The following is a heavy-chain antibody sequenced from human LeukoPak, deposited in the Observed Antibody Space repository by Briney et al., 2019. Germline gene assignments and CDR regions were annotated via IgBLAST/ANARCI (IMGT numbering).Heavy chain of an antibody. V-gene: IGHV4-39*01. CDR3: ARGVPAAKFYYYYYMDV. D-gene: IGHD2-2*01. J-gene: IGHJ6*03. CDR1: GGSISSSSYY. Sequence: SETLSLTCTVSGGSISSSSYYWGWIRQPPGKGLEWIVSIYYSGSTYYNPSLKSRVTISVDTSKNQFSLKLSSVTAADTAVYYCARGVPAAKFYYYYYMDVWGKGTTVTVSS. CDR2: IYYSGST.